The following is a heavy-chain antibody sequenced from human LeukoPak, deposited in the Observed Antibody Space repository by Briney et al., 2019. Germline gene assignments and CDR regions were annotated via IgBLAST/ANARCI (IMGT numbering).Heavy chain of an antibody. V-gene: IGHV3-21*04. CDR3: ARVRPWIPPDY. Sequence: PGGSLRLSCAASGFTFSSYAMSWVRQAPGKGLKWVSSISSSSSYIYYADSVKGRFTISRDNAKNSLYLQMNSLRAEDTAVYYCARVRPWIPPDYWGQGTLVTVSS. CDR2: ISSSSSYI. CDR1: GFTFSSYA. D-gene: IGHD5-18*01. J-gene: IGHJ4*02.